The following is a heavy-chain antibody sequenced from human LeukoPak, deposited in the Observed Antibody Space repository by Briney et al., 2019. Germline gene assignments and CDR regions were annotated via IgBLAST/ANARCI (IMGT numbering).Heavy chain of an antibody. J-gene: IGHJ4*02. CDR1: GFTVSSNY. Sequence: GGSLGLSGAASGFTVSSNYMSWVRQAPGHRLNWVSVIYSGGSTYYADSVKGRFTISRDNSRNTLYLQMNSLRAEDTVLFYCAAGIRYCSGGSCIDYWGQGTLVTVSS. CDR3: AAGIRYCSGGSCIDY. D-gene: IGHD2-15*01. V-gene: IGHV3-53*01. CDR2: IYSGGST.